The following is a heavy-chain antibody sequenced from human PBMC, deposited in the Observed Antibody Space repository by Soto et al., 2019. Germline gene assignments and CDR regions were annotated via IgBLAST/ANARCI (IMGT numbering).Heavy chain of an antibody. CDR3: AREALYSSCWYYSDY. J-gene: IGHJ4*02. V-gene: IGHV1-18*01. D-gene: IGHD6-13*01. CDR1: GYTFNTYG. Sequence: ASVKVSCKASGYTFNTYGINWVRQAPGQGLEWMGWISAYNGNTNYAEKVRGRVTMTTDTSTSTAYMELRSLRSDDTAVYYCAREALYSSCWYYSDYWGQGTPVTVSS. CDR2: ISAYNGNT.